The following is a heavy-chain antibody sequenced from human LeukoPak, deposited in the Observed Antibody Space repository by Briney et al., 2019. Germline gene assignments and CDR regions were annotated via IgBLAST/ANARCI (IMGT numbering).Heavy chain of an antibody. J-gene: IGHJ4*02. V-gene: IGHV4-34*01. Sequence: SETLSLTCAVYGGSFSGYYWSWIRQPPGKGLEWIGEINHSGSTNYNPSLKSRVTISVGTSKNQFSLKLSSVTAADTAVYYCAMEKDSSGWYPLYYWGQGTLVTVSS. CDR1: GGSFSGYY. CDR2: INHSGST. D-gene: IGHD6-19*01. CDR3: AMEKDSSGWYPLYY.